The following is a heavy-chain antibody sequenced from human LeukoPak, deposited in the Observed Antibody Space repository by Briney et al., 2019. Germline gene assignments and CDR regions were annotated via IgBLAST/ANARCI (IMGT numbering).Heavy chain of an antibody. CDR3: ARGPSITMVRGGQWYYYMDV. V-gene: IGHV1-46*01. J-gene: IGHJ6*03. Sequence: GASVKVSCKASGYTFTRYYIHWVRQAPGQGLEWMGLINPSGGSTNYAQKFQGRVTMTRDTSTSTVYMELSSLRSEDTAVYYCARGPSITMVRGGQWYYYMDVWGKGTTVTISS. CDR2: INPSGGST. CDR1: GYTFTRYY. D-gene: IGHD3-10*01.